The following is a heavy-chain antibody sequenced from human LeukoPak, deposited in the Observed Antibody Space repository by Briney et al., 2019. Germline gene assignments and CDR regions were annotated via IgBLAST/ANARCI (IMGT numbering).Heavy chain of an antibody. J-gene: IGHJ3*02. CDR2: ISSSSSYI. D-gene: IGHD2-2*01. CDR3: ARDGEFRYCSSTSCHAPYYYGSGSSAFDI. CDR1: GFTFSSYS. V-gene: IGHV3-21*01. Sequence: PGGSLRLSCAASGFTFSSYSMNWVRQAPGKGLEWVSSISSSSSYIYYADSVKGRFTISRDNAKNSLYLQMNSLRAEDTAVYYCARDGEFRYCSSTSCHAPYYYGSGSSAFDIWGQGTMVTVSS.